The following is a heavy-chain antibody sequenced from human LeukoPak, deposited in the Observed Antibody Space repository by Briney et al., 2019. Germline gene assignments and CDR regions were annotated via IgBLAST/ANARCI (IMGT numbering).Heavy chain of an antibody. Sequence: PADTLAITHTASSGSISSHYWSWIREPPGKRLEWIGYIYYSGSTNYNPSLKSRVTISVDTSKNQFSLKLSSVTAADTAVYYCARESENYYDSSGYSLYYFDYWGQGTLVTVSS. CDR3: ARESENYYDSSGYSLYYFDY. CDR1: SGSISSHY. D-gene: IGHD3-22*01. V-gene: IGHV4-59*11. CDR2: IYYSGST. J-gene: IGHJ4*02.